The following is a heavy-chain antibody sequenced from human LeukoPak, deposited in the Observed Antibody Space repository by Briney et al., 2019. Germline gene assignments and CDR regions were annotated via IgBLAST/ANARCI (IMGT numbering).Heavy chain of an antibody. J-gene: IGHJ5*02. CDR3: ARGSSGSYFP. V-gene: IGHV1-2*02. D-gene: IGHD1-26*01. CDR2: INPNSGGT. CDR1: GYTFTSYG. Sequence: ASVKVSCKASGYTFTSYGISWVRQAPGQGLEWMGWINPNSGGTNYAQKFQGRVTMTRDTSISTAYMELSRLRSDDTAVYYCARGSSGSYFPWGQGTLVTVSS.